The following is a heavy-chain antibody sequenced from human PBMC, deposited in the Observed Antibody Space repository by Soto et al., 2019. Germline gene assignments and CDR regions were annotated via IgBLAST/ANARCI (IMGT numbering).Heavy chain of an antibody. J-gene: IGHJ6*02. CDR1: GYTFTSYD. Sequence: ASVKVSCKASGYTFTSYDINWVRQATGQGLEWMGWMNPNSGNTGYAQKFQGRVTLTTDTSTSTAYMELTSLRSNDTAIYYCAMVDVYVTPSPQDVWGQGTTVTVSS. CDR2: MNPNSGNT. CDR3: AMVDVYVTPSPQDV. V-gene: IGHV1-8*01. D-gene: IGHD3-16*01.